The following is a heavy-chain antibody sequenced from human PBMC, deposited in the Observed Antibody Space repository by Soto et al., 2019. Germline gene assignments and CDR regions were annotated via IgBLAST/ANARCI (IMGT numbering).Heavy chain of an antibody. D-gene: IGHD3-22*01. Sequence: PGGSLKIFCQGSGYSFTDFWIGWVRQMPGKGLEWMGIIFPGDSDTTYSPSFQGQVTISADKSITTAYLHWSSLKGSGTALYYYVRRGVSSGYIDCWGQGILVTVS. V-gene: IGHV5-51*01. CDR1: GYSFTDFW. CDR3: VRRGVSSGYIDC. J-gene: IGHJ4*02. CDR2: IFPGDSDT.